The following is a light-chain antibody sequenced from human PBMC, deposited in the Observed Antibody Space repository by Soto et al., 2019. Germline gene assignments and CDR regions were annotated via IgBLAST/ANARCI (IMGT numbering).Light chain of an antibody. V-gene: IGKV1-39*01. CDR3: QQSYITPYT. J-gene: IGKJ2*01. Sequence: DIQMTQSPSSLSASVGDRVTITCRASQSISTYLNWYRKKPGEPPKLLIFGASSLQGGVPSRFSGRRSGTDFTLTIRSLQPEDVATYYCQQSYITPYTFGQGTKLEIK. CDR2: GAS. CDR1: QSISTY.